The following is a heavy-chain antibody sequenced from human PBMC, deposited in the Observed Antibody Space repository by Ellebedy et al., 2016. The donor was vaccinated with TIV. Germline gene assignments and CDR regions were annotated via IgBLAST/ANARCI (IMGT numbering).Heavy chain of an antibody. Sequence: GSLRLSXTVSGGSISSSSYYWGWIRQPPGKGLEWIGSIYYSGSTYYNPSLKSRVTISVDTSKNQFSLKLSSVTAADTAVYYCARCYCSGGSCFDYWGQGTLVTVSS. J-gene: IGHJ4*02. CDR2: IYYSGST. CDR1: GGSISSSSYY. D-gene: IGHD2-15*01. V-gene: IGHV4-39*01. CDR3: ARCYCSGGSCFDY.